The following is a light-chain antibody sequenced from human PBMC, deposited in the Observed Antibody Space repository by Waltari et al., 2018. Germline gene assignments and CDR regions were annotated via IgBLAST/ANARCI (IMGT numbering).Light chain of an antibody. CDR1: QSVGRY. Sequence: EIVLMQSPGTLSLSPGDRATLSCRASQSVGRYLAWYKQQHGQAPRLLIYDASTRATGIPDRFSGGGSGTDFSLTISRLEPEDFAVYYCQMYVRLPVTFGQGTKVEI. CDR3: QMYVRLPVT. V-gene: IGKV3-20*01. J-gene: IGKJ1*01. CDR2: DAS.